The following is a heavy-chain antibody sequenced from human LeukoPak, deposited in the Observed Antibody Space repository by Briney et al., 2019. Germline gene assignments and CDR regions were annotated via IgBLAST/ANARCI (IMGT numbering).Heavy chain of an antibody. D-gene: IGHD2-15*01. Sequence: SETLSLTCAVYGGSFSGYYRSWIRQPPGKGLEWIGEIKHSGSTNYNPSLKSRVTISVDTSKNQFSLKLSSVTAADTAVYYCARGQTTADIVVVVAARRFDPRGQGTLVTVSS. J-gene: IGHJ5*02. V-gene: IGHV4-34*01. CDR2: IKHSGST. CDR1: GGSFSGYY. CDR3: ARGQTTADIVVVVAARRFDP.